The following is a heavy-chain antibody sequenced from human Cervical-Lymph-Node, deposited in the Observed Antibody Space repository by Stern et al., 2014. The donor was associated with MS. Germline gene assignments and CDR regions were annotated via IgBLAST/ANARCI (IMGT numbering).Heavy chain of an antibody. Sequence: VQLVQSGAEVKKPGASVKVSCKASGHTFITYSMNWVRQAPGQGLEWMGIINPSGESISYAQRFQGRVTMTRDTSTSTVYMELSSLRSEDTAVYYCATGGAAPRYFDLWGRGTLVTVSS. CDR3: ATGGAAPRYFDL. J-gene: IGHJ2*01. CDR2: INPSGESI. CDR1: GHTFITYS. D-gene: IGHD3-10*01. V-gene: IGHV1-46*01.